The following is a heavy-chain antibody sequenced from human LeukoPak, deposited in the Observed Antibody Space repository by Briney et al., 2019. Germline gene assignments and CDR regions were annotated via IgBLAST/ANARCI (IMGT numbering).Heavy chain of an antibody. D-gene: IGHD4-17*01. CDR2: ISYDGSNK. V-gene: IGHV3-30*04. Sequence: GRSLRLSCAASGFTFSSYAMHWFRQAPGKGLEWVAAISYDGSNKYYADSVKGRFTFSRDNSKNTLYLQMNSLRAEDTAVYYCARVFIGDYGDYQFDYWGQGTLVTASS. J-gene: IGHJ4*02. CDR1: GFTFSSYA. CDR3: ARVFIGDYGDYQFDY.